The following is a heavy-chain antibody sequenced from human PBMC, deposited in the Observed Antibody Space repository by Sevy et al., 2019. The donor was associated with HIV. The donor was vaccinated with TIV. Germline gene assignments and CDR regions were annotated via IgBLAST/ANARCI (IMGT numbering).Heavy chain of an antibody. D-gene: IGHD3-9*01. CDR1: GVTFSSYG. CDR3: AHSSGLYGYYNGMDV. CDR2: ISYDGSKK. Sequence: GGSLRLSCAASGVTFSSYGIHWVRQAPGKGLEWVAVISYDGSKKNHAESMKGRFTISRDNSKNTLYLEMSSLRPVDTAVYYCAHSSGLYGYYNGMDVWGQGTTVTVSS. J-gene: IGHJ6*02. V-gene: IGHV3-30*03.